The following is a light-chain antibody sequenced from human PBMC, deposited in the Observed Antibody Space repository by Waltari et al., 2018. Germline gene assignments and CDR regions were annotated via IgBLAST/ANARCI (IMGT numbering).Light chain of an antibody. CDR2: EVV. J-gene: IGLJ1*01. CDR1: STDVGRYDL. Sequence: QSALTQPASVSGSPGQSITISCIGTSTDVGRYDLVSWYHFHPGKAPKVLIYEVVKWPSGVSNRFSASKSGNTASLTISGLQADDEADYYCCSYAGTTTYVFGGGTKVTVL. CDR3: CSYAGTTTYV. V-gene: IGLV2-23*02.